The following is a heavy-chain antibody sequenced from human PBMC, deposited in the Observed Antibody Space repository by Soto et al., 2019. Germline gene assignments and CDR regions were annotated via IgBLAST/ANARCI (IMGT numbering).Heavy chain of an antibody. J-gene: IGHJ6*02. CDR3: ARENHCSSTSCRYYYYGMDV. D-gene: IGHD2-2*01. Sequence: QVQLVESGGGVVQPGRSLRLSCAASGFTFSSYAMHWVRQAPGKGLEWVAVISYDGSNKYYADSVKGRFTISRDNSKNTLYMQMNSLRAEDTAVYYCARENHCSSTSCRYYYYGMDVWGQGTTVNVSS. CDR1: GFTFSSYA. CDR2: ISYDGSNK. V-gene: IGHV3-30-3*01.